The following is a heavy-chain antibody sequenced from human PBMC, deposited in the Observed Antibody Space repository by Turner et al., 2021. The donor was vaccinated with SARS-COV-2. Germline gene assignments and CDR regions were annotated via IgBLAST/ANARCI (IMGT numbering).Heavy chain of an antibody. CDR3: ARDRLITMVRGVTYYYYGMDV. D-gene: IGHD3-10*01. CDR1: GYTFIGYY. Sequence: QVQLVQSGAEVKKPGASVKVSCKASGYTFIGYYMHWVRQAPGQGLEWMGWINPNSGATNYAQKFQGRVTMTRDTSISTAYMELSRLRSDDTAVYYCARDRLITMVRGVTYYYYGMDVWGQGTTVTVSS. V-gene: IGHV1-2*02. J-gene: IGHJ6*02. CDR2: INPNSGAT.